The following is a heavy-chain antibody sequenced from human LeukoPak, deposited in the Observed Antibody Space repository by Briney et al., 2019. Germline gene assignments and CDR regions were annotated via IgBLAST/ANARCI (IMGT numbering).Heavy chain of an antibody. CDR2: INHGGST. Sequence: PSETLSLTCAVYGGSFSGDFWSWIRQSPGKGLEWIGEINHGGSTTYNPSLQSRVTMSVDTSTNQISLKMTSVTAPDTAIYYCARHTWQWLPFDDRGQGTQVTISS. CDR1: GGSFSGDF. D-gene: IGHD5-12*01. V-gene: IGHV4-34*01. CDR3: ARHTWQWLPFDD. J-gene: IGHJ4*02.